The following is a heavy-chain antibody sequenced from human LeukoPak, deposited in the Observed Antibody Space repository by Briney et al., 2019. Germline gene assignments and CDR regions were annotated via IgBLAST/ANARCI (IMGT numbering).Heavy chain of an antibody. J-gene: IGHJ4*02. CDR3: AGTRVGATQTFDY. Sequence: SETLSLTCTVSGGSISSYYWSWIRQPPGKGLEWIGYIYYSGSTNYNPSLKSRVTISVDTSKNQFSLKLSSVTAADTAVYYCAGTRVGATQTFDYWGQGTLVTVSS. CDR1: GGSISSYY. V-gene: IGHV4-59*01. D-gene: IGHD1-26*01. CDR2: IYYSGST.